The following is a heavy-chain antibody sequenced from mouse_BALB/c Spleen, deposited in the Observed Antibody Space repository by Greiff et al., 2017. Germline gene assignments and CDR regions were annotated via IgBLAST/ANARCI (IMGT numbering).Heavy chain of an antibody. CDR1: GFTFSSFG. Sequence: EVKVEESGGGLVQPGGSRKLSCAASGFTFSSFGMHWVRQAPEKGLEWVAYISSGSSTIYYADTVKGRFTISRDNPKNTLFLQMTSLRSEDTAMYYCARMGHYYGTSYYFDYWGQGTTLTVSS. J-gene: IGHJ2*01. CDR3: ARMGHYYGTSYYFDY. CDR2: ISSGSSTI. V-gene: IGHV5-17*02. D-gene: IGHD1-1*01.